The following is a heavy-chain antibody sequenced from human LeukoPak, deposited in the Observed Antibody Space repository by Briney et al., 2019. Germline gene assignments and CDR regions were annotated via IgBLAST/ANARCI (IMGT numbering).Heavy chain of an antibody. Sequence: SETLSLTCAVSGASISSSNWWSWVRQPPGKGLEWIGEIYHSGNTNYNPTLTSRVTISVDTSKNLYSLELRSVTPADTAVYYCARLGFGSGTNKALDIWGQGTMVTVSS. CDR1: GASISSSNW. CDR3: ARLGFGSGTNKALDI. V-gene: IGHV4-4*02. CDR2: IYHSGNT. J-gene: IGHJ3*02. D-gene: IGHD3-10*01.